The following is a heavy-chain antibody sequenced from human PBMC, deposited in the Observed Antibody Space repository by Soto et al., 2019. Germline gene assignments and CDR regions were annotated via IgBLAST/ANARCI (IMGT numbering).Heavy chain of an antibody. D-gene: IGHD2-2*01. CDR1: RVTFSSYA. CDR3: ARDAGYCSSTSCYARYYFDY. V-gene: IGHV1-69*13. J-gene: IGHJ4*02. CDR2: IIPIFGTA. Sequence: GASVKVSCKSPRVTFSSYAISCARQSPGQGLEWMGGIIPIFGTANYAQKFQGRVTITADESTSTAYMELSSLRSEDTAVYYCARDAGYCSSTSCYARYYFDYWGQGTLVSVSS.